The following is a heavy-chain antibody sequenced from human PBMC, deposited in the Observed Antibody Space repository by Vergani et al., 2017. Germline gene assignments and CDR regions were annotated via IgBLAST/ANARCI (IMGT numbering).Heavy chain of an antibody. D-gene: IGHD6-19*01. CDR3: ARQRPGSGWSPGDFDD. CDR2: IYYSGLT. Sequence: QLQLQQSGPGLVKPSETLFLTCTVSADSISSGSYYWGWIRQPPGKSLEWIGSIYYSGLTYYNPSLKSRVAISVDTSKNLFSLKVTSVTAAETAVYFCARQRPGSGWSPGDFDDWGQGILVTVSS. V-gene: IGHV4-39*01. J-gene: IGHJ4*02. CDR1: ADSISSGSYY.